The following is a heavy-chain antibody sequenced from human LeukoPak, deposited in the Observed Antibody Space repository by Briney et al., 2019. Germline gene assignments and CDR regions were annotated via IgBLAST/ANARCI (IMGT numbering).Heavy chain of an antibody. D-gene: IGHD5-24*01. CDR2: IKPSGGDT. V-gene: IGHV1-46*01. CDR1: GYTFTDYN. CDR3: ARVRDGYNEAYDI. Sequence: ASVKVSCKTSGYTFTDYNLHWGRQAPGQRLEWMGIIKPSGGDTSYAQTFQGRVFMTRDTSTSTVYMELSSLKSEDTAVYYCARVRDGYNEAYDIWGQGTMVTVSS. J-gene: IGHJ3*02.